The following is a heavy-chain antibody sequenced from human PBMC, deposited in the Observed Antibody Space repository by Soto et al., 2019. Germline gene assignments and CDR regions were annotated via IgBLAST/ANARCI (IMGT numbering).Heavy chain of an antibody. CDR2: IYSGGST. CDR3: ARGDGGGDYFFPPFDY. Sequence: EVQLVESGGGLIQPGGSLRLSCAASGFTVSSNYMSWVRQAPGKGLEWVSVIYSGGSTYYADSVKGRFTISRDNSKNTLYLQMNSLRAEDTAVYDCARGDGGGDYFFPPFDYWGQGTLVTVSS. V-gene: IGHV3-53*01. D-gene: IGHD4-17*01. CDR1: GFTVSSNY. J-gene: IGHJ4*02.